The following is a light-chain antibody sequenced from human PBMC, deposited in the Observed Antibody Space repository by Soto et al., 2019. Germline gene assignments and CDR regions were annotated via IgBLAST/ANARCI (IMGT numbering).Light chain of an antibody. V-gene: IGKV1-27*01. Sequence: DIQMPQSPSSLPASVGDRVPITCRASQGISNYLAWYQQKPGKVPKLLIYAASTLQSGVPSRFSGSGSGTDFTLTIRRLKPEDVAVYYCQKYSSWPPWTFGQGHK. CDR3: QKYSSWPPWT. CDR2: AAS. CDR1: QGISNY. J-gene: IGKJ1*01.